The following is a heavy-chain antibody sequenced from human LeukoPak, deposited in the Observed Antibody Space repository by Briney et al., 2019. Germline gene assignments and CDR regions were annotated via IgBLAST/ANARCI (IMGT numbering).Heavy chain of an antibody. J-gene: IGHJ4*02. Sequence: ASVKVSCKASGYTFTSYGISWVRQAPGQGLEWMGIINPSGDNTNYAQKFQGRVTMTRDTPTSTVYMEVSSLRSDDTAVYYCARGRTNDFNTFDYWGPGTLVIVSS. V-gene: IGHV1-46*01. CDR2: INPSGDNT. CDR1: GYTFTSYG. CDR3: ARGRTNDFNTFDY. D-gene: IGHD1-1*01.